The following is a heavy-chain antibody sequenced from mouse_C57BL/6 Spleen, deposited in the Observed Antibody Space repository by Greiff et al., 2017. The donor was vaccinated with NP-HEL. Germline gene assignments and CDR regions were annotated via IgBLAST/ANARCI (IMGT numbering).Heavy chain of an antibody. D-gene: IGHD1-1*01. CDR3: ARSCTTVVYFDY. CDR2: INPSSGYT. CDR1: GYTFTSYT. Sequence: VQLQQSGAELARPGASVKMSCKASGYTFTSYTMHWVKQRPGQGLEWIGYINPSSGYTKYNQKFKDKATLTADKSSSTAYMQLSSLTSEDSAVYYCARSCTTVVYFDYWGQGTTLTVSS. J-gene: IGHJ2*01. V-gene: IGHV1-4*01.